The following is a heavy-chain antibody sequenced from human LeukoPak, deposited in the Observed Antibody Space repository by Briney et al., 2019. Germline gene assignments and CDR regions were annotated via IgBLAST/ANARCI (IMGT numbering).Heavy chain of an antibody. CDR2: IIPILGIA. V-gene: IGHV1-69*04. D-gene: IGHD5-24*01. CDR1: GGTFSSYA. CDR3: ARAEVEMATTFFDY. Sequence: ASVKVSCKASGGTFSSYAISWVRQAPGQGLEWMGRIIPILGIANYAQKFQGRVTITADKSTSTAYMELSSLRSEDTAVYYCARAEVEMATTFFDYWGQGTLVTVSS. J-gene: IGHJ4*02.